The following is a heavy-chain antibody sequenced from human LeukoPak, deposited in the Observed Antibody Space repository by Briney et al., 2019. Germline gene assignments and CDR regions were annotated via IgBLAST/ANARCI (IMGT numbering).Heavy chain of an antibody. D-gene: IGHD6-13*01. Sequence: GGSLRLSCAVSGFIVSSNYMNWVRQAPGKGLEWVSVIYDTGSTYYADSVKGRFTISRENSKDTLFLQMNSLRAEDTAVYYCATEGGRSSSPRLSGFYFDYWGQGTLVTVSS. V-gene: IGHV3-53*01. J-gene: IGHJ4*02. CDR3: ATEGGRSSSPRLSGFYFDY. CDR1: GFIVSSNY. CDR2: IYDTGST.